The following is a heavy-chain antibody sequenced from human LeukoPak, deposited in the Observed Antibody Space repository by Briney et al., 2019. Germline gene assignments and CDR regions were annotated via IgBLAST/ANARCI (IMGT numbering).Heavy chain of an antibody. CDR2: INAGNGNT. J-gene: IGHJ4*02. Sequence: ASVKVSCKASGYTFTSYAMHWVRQAPGQRPEWMGWINAGNGNTKYSQKFQGRVTITRDTSASTAYMELSSLRSEDTAVYYCARGLEGDQLWVLDYWGQGTLVTVSS. CDR1: GYTFTSYA. V-gene: IGHV1-3*01. D-gene: IGHD5-18*01. CDR3: ARGLEGDQLWVLDY.